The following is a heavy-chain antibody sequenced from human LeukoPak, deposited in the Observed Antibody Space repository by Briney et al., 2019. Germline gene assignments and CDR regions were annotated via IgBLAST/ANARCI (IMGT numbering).Heavy chain of an antibody. CDR3: AREGPRGNSQFDY. CDR1: GFTFSSYG. Sequence: GGSLRLSCAASGFTFSSYGMHWVRQAPGKGLEWVALIWYDGSNKYYADSVRGRLTISRDNSKNTLYLQMNSLRAEDTAVYYCAREGPRGNSQFDYWGQGTLVTVSS. J-gene: IGHJ4*02. D-gene: IGHD2/OR15-2a*01. V-gene: IGHV3-33*01. CDR2: IWYDGSNK.